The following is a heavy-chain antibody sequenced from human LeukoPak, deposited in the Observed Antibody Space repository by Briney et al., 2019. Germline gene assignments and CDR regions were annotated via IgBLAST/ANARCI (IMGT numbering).Heavy chain of an antibody. V-gene: IGHV1-46*01. CDR3: ARTRGYSYGYGDY. Sequence: ASVKVSCKASGYSFTSYYIHWVRQAPGQGLEWMGIINPSGGSTSYSQKFQGRVTMTRDTSTSTAYMELRSLRSDDTAVYYCARTRGYSYGYGDYWGQGTLVTVSS. D-gene: IGHD5-18*01. J-gene: IGHJ4*02. CDR1: GYSFTSYY. CDR2: INPSGGST.